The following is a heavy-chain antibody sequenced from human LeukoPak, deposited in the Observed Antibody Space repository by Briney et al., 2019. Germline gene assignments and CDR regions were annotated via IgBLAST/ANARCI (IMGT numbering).Heavy chain of an antibody. V-gene: IGHV4-59*01. CDR3: ARFRSAADYPDS. J-gene: IGHJ4*02. CDR1: GASITNYY. Sequence: SETLSLTCTVSGASITNYYWSWIRQPPGKGLEWIGYISHTGITNYNPSLESRVIISADTSRNQLSLKLTSMTAADTAVYYCARFRSAADYPDSWGQGTLVTVSS. CDR2: ISHTGIT.